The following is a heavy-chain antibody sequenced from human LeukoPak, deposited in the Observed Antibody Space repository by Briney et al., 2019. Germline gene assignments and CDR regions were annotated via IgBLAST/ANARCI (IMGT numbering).Heavy chain of an antibody. Sequence: GGSLRLSCAASGFTFSSYSMNWVRQAPGKGLVWVSRIVSDGSNTNYADSVKGRFTISRDNAKNTLYLQMNSLRVEDTAVYYCARGRPHGNDYWGQGTLVTVSS. J-gene: IGHJ4*02. V-gene: IGHV3-74*01. CDR3: ARGRPHGNDY. CDR1: GFTFSSYS. D-gene: IGHD4-23*01. CDR2: IVSDGSNT.